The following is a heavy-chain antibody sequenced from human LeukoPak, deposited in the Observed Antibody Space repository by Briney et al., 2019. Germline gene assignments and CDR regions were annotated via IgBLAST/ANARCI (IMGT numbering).Heavy chain of an antibody. D-gene: IGHD3-22*01. CDR2: INPNSGGT. CDR1: GYTFTGYY. J-gene: IGHJ3*02. Sequence: VASVKVSCKASGYTFTGYYIHWVRQAPGQGLEWMGWINPNSGGTNYAQKFQGRVTMTRDTSISTAYMELSRLRSDDTAVYYCARGENFHDSSAYYQGDACDIWGQGTMVTVSS. CDR3: ARGENFHDSSAYYQGDACDI. V-gene: IGHV1-2*02.